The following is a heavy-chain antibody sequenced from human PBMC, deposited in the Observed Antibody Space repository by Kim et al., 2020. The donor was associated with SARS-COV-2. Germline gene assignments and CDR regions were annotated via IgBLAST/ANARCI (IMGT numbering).Heavy chain of an antibody. D-gene: IGHD7-27*01. J-gene: IGHJ3*02. V-gene: IGHV3-21*01. CDR1: GFTFSSYS. CDR2: ISSSSSYI. Sequence: GGSLRLSCAASGFTFSSYSMNWVRQAPGKGLEWVSSISSSSSYIYYADSVKGRFTISRDNAKNSLYLQMNSLRAEDTAVYYCARSRRPPGAFDIWGQGTMVTVSS. CDR3: ARSRRPPGAFDI.